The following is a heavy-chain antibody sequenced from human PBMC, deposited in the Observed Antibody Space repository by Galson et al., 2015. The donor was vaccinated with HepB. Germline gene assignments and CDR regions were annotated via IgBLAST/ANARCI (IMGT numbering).Heavy chain of an antibody. V-gene: IGHV3-23*01. J-gene: IGHJ4*02. CDR2: ISGGGGHT. CDR3: AKNYGSSWYLDY. D-gene: IGHD6-13*01. Sequence: SLRLSCAASGFIFSSHAMTWVRQAPGKGLEWVSGISGGGGHTYYADSVKGRFTISRDDSKNTLYLQMNSLRAEDTALYYCAKNYGSSWYLDYWGQGTLVTVSS. CDR1: GFIFSSHA.